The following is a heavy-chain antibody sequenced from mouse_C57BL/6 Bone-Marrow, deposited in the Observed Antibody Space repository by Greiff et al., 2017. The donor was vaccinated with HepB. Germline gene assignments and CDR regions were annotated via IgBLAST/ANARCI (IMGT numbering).Heavy chain of an antibody. CDR1: GFTFSSYA. CDR2: ISDGGSYT. Sequence: EVQLVESGGGLVKPGGSLKLSCAASGFTFSSYAMSWVRQTPEKRLEWVATISDGGSYTYYPDNVKGRFTISRDNAKNNLYLQMSHLKSEDTAMYYCARAGTGSSFHFDYWGQGTTLTVSS. J-gene: IGHJ2*01. D-gene: IGHD1-1*01. CDR3: ARAGTGSSFHFDY. V-gene: IGHV5-4*01.